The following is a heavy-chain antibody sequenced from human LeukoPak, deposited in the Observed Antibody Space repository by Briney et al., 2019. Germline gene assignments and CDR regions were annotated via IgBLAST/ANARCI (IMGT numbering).Heavy chain of an antibody. CDR1: GGSISSNY. D-gene: IGHD3-10*01. CDR3: ARRSTFENFFDY. Sequence: PSETLSLTCTVSGGSISSNYWSWIRQPPGKGLEWIGQIYYSGSTNYNPSLKSRVTMSVDPSNRQLSLKLSSLTAADSAVYYCARRSTFENFFDYWGQGTPVTVSS. J-gene: IGHJ4*02. V-gene: IGHV4-59*08. CDR2: IYYSGST.